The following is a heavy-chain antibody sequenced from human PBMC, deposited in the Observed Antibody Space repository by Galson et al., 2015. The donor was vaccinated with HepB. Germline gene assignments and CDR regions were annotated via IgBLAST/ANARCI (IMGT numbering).Heavy chain of an antibody. Sequence: SLRLSCAASGFTVSNNYMSWVRQAPGKGLEWVSVIYSGGDIYYLDSVKGRFTISRGSSKNTLFLQMNSLRPEDTAVYYCAKGKRGAGSDDWGRGTLVTVSS. CDR1: GFTVSNNY. D-gene: IGHD6-19*01. CDR2: IYSGGDI. V-gene: IGHV3-66*02. CDR3: AKGKRGAGSDD. J-gene: IGHJ4*02.